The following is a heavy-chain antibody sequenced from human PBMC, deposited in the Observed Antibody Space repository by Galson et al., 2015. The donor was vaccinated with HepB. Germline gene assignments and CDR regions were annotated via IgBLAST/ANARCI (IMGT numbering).Heavy chain of an antibody. J-gene: IGHJ3*02. V-gene: IGHV1-46*01. Sequence: SVKVSCKASGYTFTSYYMHWVRQAPGQGLEWMGIINPSGGSTSYAQKFQGRVTMTRDTSTSTVYMELCSLRSEDTAVYYCARDKGVTTDAFDIWGQGTMVTVSS. CDR2: INPSGGST. CDR3: ARDKGVTTDAFDI. D-gene: IGHD4-17*01. CDR1: GYTFTSYY.